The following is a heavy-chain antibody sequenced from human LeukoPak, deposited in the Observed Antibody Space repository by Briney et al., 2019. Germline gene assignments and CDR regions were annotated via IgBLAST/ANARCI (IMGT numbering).Heavy chain of an antibody. V-gene: IGHV4-59*01. J-gene: IGHJ4*02. CDR1: GGSISTYY. CDR3: AREDDYTTDY. D-gene: IGHD4-11*01. CDR2: IYYSGST. Sequence: SETLCLTCTVSGGSISTYYWNWIRQPPGKGLEWIGYIYYSGSTKYNPSLKSRVTISIDTSKNQFSLKLTSVTAADTAVYYCAREDDYTTDYWGQGTLVTVSS.